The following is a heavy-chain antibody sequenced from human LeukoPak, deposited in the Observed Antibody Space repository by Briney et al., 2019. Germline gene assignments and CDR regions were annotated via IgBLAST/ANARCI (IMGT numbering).Heavy chain of an antibody. CDR3: ARDPSSGWRRDAFDI. J-gene: IGHJ3*02. Sequence: GGSLRLSCAASGFTFSSYNMNWVRQAPGKGLEWVSYISSSTTYYADSVEGRFTISRDDAKKSLYLQMNSLRAEDTAVYYCARDPSSGWRRDAFDIWGQGTMVTVSS. CDR1: GFTFSSYN. V-gene: IGHV3-48*01. CDR2: ISSSTT. D-gene: IGHD6-19*01.